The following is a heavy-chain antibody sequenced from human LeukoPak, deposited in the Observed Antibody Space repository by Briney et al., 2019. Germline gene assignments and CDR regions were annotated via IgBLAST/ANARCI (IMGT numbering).Heavy chain of an antibody. J-gene: IGHJ4*02. CDR2: IYHSGNT. CDR3: ARETPESLFDN. V-gene: IGHV4-59*01. CDR1: GGTISSYY. Sequence: SETLSLTCTVSGGTISSYYWSWIRQPPGKGLEWIGYIYHSGNTNYNPSLKSRVTIAVDTSKNQFSLRLSSVTAADTAMYYCARETPESLFDNWGQGIQVTVSS. D-gene: IGHD1-14*01.